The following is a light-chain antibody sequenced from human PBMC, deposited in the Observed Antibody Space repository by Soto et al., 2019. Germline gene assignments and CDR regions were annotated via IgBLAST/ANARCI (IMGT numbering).Light chain of an antibody. CDR1: QDISNY. CDR3: PQANSFPLT. J-gene: IGKJ4*01. V-gene: IGKV1-12*01. Sequence: DVQMTHSPSALSASVGDRVTITCQASQDISNYLNWYQQKPGKAPKLLSYRASSFERGVPSRFSGRGCGPDITLTLSSLQPEDFGTYYCPQANSFPLTFGGGNK. CDR2: RAS.